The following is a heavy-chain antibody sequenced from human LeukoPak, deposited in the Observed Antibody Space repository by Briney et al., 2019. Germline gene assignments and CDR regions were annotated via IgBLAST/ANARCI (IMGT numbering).Heavy chain of an antibody. D-gene: IGHD2-2*01. J-gene: IGHJ4*02. CDR2: VSYSGSS. CDR1: GXSISNSDDY. Sequence: PSETLSLTCTVSGXSISNSDDYWGWIRLPPGEGLDWIGSVSYSGSSYYKSSLKSRVTISVDTSKNQFSLRLSSVTAADTAVYYCARLPAASTHFDYWGQGTLVTVSS. CDR3: ARLPAASTHFDY. V-gene: IGHV4-39*01.